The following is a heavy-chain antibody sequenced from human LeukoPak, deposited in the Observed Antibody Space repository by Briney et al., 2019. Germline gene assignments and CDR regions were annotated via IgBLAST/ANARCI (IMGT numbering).Heavy chain of an antibody. V-gene: IGHV4-59*01. CDR2: IYYSGST. CDR3: ARDSSGWSGGYYYYYMDV. CDR1: GGSISIYY. Sequence: PSETLSLTCTVSGGSISIYYWSWIRQPPGKGLEWIGYIYYSGSTNYNPSLKSRVTISVDTYKNQFSLKLSSVTAADTAVYYCARDSSGWSGGYYYYYMDVWGKGTTVTVSS. J-gene: IGHJ6*03. D-gene: IGHD6-19*01.